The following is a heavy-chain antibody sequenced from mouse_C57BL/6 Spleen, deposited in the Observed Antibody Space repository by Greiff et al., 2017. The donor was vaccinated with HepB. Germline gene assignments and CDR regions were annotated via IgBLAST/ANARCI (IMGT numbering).Heavy chain of an antibody. CDR2: ISSGGDYI. CDR1: GFTFSSYA. D-gene: IGHD6-1*01. V-gene: IGHV5-9-1*02. Sequence: EVKLQESGEGLVKPGGSLKLSCAASGFTFSSYAMSWVRQTPEKRLEWVAYISSGGDYIYYADTVKGRFTISRDNARNTLYLQMSSLKSEDTAMYYCTRRSLYYFDYWGQGTTLTVSS. CDR3: TRRSLYYFDY. J-gene: IGHJ2*01.